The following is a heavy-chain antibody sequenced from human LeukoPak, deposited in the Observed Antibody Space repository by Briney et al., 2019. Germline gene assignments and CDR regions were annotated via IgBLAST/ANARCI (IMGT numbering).Heavy chain of an antibody. J-gene: IGHJ4*02. CDR1: GFTFSDYA. V-gene: IGHV3-23*01. CDR2: SDDGSGT. Sequence: PGGSLRLSCAASGFTFSDYAMSWVRQAPGQGLEWVSTSDDGSGTYYADSVKGRFTISRDNSKNTLFLQINSLRAEDSAVYYCAKDLDSSGYNDYWGQGTLVTVSS. D-gene: IGHD3-22*01. CDR3: AKDLDSSGYNDY.